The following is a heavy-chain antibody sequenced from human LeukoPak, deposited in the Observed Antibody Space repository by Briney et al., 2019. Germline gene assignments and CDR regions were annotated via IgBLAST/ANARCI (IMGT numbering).Heavy chain of an antibody. CDR2: ISGDGSMT. V-gene: IGHV3-74*01. D-gene: IGHD3-10*01. CDR3: ASLLTPYHGSGGGGVDV. Sequence: PGGSLRLSCAASGFTFSTHWMYWVRQAPGKELVWVSRISGDGSMTSYADSVKGRFIISRDNAKDTLFLQMTSLRVEDTAVYSCASLLTPYHGSGGGGVDVWGQGTTVTVSS. J-gene: IGHJ6*02. CDR1: GFTFSTHW.